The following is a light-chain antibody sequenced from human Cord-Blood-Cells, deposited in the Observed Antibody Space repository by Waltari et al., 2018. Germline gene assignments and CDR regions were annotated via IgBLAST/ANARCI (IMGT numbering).Light chain of an antibody. CDR1: SSDVGGYNY. CDR2: DVS. J-gene: IGLJ2*01. Sequence: QSALPQPASVSGSPGQSITISCTGTSSDVGGYNYVSWYQQHPGKAPKLMIYDVSNRPSGVSNRFSGSKSCNTASLTLSGLQAEDEADYYCSSYTSSSTLVFGGGTKLTVL. V-gene: IGLV2-14*01. CDR3: SSYTSSSTLV.